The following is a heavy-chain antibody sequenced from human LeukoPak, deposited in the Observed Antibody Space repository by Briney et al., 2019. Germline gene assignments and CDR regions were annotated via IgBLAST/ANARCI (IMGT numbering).Heavy chain of an antibody. CDR2: ISGSGGST. D-gene: IGHD3-22*01. J-gene: IGHJ3*01. V-gene: IGHV3-23*01. Sequence: GGSLRLSCAASGFTFSSYAMSWVRQAPGKGLEWVSAISGSGGSTYYADSVKGRFTISRDNSKNTLYLQMNSLRAEDTAVYYCAKASHYDSSGSPEDVWGQGTMVTVSS. CDR1: GFTFSSYA. CDR3: AKASHYDSSGSPEDV.